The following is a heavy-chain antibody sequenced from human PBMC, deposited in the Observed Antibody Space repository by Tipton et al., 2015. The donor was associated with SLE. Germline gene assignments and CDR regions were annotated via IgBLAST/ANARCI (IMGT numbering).Heavy chain of an antibody. J-gene: IGHJ6*02. V-gene: IGHV4-59*01. Sequence: TLSLTCTVSGGSISSYYWAWIRQPPGTGLEWIGYNYYNGDTNSNASLKSRVTISVDTSKNQVSLKLSSVTAADTAVYYCARVQEGGYYFYGMVVWGQGSTVTVSS. CDR2: NYYNGDT. CDR3: ARVQEGGYYFYGMVV. CDR1: GGSISSYY. D-gene: IGHD3-16*01.